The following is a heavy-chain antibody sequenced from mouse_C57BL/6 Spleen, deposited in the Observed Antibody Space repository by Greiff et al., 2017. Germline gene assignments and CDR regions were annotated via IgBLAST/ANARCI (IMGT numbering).Heavy chain of an antibody. CDR1: GYTFTDYY. CDR3: ARRDSNFFAY. CDR2: INPYNGGT. Sequence: EVQLQQSGPVLVKPGASVKMSCKASGYTFTDYYMNWVKQSHGKSLEWIGVINPYNGGTSYNQKFKGKATLTVAKSSSTAYMELNSLTSEDSAVYYCARRDSNFFAYWGQGTLVTVSA. V-gene: IGHV1-19*01. J-gene: IGHJ3*01. D-gene: IGHD2-5*01.